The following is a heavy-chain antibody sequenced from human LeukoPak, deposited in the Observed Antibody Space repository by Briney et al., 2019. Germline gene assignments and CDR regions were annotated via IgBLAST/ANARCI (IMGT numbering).Heavy chain of an antibody. CDR2: ISGSGGSI. V-gene: IGHV3-23*01. J-gene: IGHJ4*02. Sequence: GGSLRLSCEASGFTFRSYAMSWVRQAPGKGLEWVSAISGSGGSIYDADSVKGRFTISRDNAKNSLYLQVNSLRAEDTAVYYCARDRSGGKQQLVRGYFDYWGQGTLVTVSS. CDR1: GFTFRSYA. CDR3: ARDRSGGKQQLVRGYFDY. D-gene: IGHD6-13*01.